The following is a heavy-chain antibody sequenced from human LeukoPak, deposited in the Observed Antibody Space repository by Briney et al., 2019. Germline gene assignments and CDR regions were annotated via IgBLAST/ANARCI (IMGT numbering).Heavy chain of an antibody. CDR2: TNPNSGGT. V-gene: IGHV1-2*02. CDR1: GYTFTDYY. J-gene: IGHJ4*02. Sequence: AFVKVSCKASGYTFTDYYIHWVRQAPGQGLEWMGWTNPNSGGTNYGQKFQGRVTMTTDTTISTAFMELSSLRSDDAAAYYCARGFSYLDYWGQGTLVTVSS. CDR3: ARGFSYLDY.